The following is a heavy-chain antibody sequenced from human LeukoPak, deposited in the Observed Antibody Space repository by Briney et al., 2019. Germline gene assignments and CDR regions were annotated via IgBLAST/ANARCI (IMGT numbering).Heavy chain of an antibody. CDR1: GGSISSSSYY. CDR3: ARGGSPFCISPSCQGAFDS. Sequence: KPSETLSLTCTVSGGSISSSSYYWGWIRQPPGKGLEWIGSIYYSGSTYYNPSLKSRVTISVDTSKNQLSLKLSSVTAADTAVYYCARGGSPFCISPSCQGAFDSWGQGTLVTVSS. CDR2: IYYSGST. D-gene: IGHD2-2*01. V-gene: IGHV4-39*07. J-gene: IGHJ4*02.